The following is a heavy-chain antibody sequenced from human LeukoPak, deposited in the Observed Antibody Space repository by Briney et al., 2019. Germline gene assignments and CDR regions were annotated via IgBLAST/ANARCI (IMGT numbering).Heavy chain of an antibody. Sequence: SGGSLRLSCAASGFTFDDYAMHWVRQAPGKGLEWVSGISWNSGSIGYTDSVKGRFTISRDNAKNSLYLQMNSLRAEDTALYYCARAQGGGYSYGPKFDYWGQGTLVTVSS. CDR2: ISWNSGSI. CDR3: ARAQGGGYSYGPKFDY. V-gene: IGHV3-9*01. D-gene: IGHD5-18*01. CDR1: GFTFDDYA. J-gene: IGHJ4*02.